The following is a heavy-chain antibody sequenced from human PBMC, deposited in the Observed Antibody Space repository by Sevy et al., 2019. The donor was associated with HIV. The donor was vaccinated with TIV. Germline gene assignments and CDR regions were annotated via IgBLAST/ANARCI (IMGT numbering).Heavy chain of an antibody. CDR3: ARDPGILSGYPSHYFDY. V-gene: IGHV3-7*01. CDR2: IKEDGSRK. J-gene: IGHJ4*02. CDR1: GFSFSKYW. D-gene: IGHD3-9*01. Sequence: GGSLRLSCAASGFSFSKYWMSWVRQAPGKGLEWVANIKEDGSRKNYLESVKGRFTISRDNAKNLLYLQMNNLRADDTAVYYCARDPGILSGYPSHYFDYWGQGTLVTVSS.